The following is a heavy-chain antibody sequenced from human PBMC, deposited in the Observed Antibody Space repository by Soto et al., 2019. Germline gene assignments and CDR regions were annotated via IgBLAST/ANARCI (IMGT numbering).Heavy chain of an antibody. CDR3: ARRTSDYFDY. CDR1: GGSISSYY. Sequence: SETLSLTCTVSGGSISSYYWSWIRQPPGKGLEWIGYIYYSGSTNYNPSLKSRVTISVDRSKNQFSLKLSSVTAADTAVYYCARRTSDYFDYWGQGTLVTVSS. J-gene: IGHJ4*02. CDR2: IYYSGST. D-gene: IGHD2-2*01. V-gene: IGHV4-59*12.